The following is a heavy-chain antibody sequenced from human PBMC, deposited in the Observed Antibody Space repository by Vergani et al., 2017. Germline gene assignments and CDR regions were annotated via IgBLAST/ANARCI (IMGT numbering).Heavy chain of an antibody. J-gene: IGHJ3*02. CDR1: GFTFINAW. Sequence: EVQLVESGGGLVKPGGSLRLSCAASGFTFINAWMTWVRQAPGKGLEWVGRIKSKTDGGTTYYAAPVKGKFTISRDDSKNTLYLQMNSLKTEDTAVYYCAKDLAIVVVVAATIDAFDIWGQGTMVTVSS. CDR2: IKSKTDGGTT. D-gene: IGHD2-15*01. V-gene: IGHV3-15*01. CDR3: AKDLAIVVVVAATIDAFDI.